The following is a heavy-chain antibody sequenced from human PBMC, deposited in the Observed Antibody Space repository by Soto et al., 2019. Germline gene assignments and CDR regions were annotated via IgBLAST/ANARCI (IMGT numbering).Heavy chain of an antibody. Sequence: GASVKVSCTESGYTFTSYGISWVRQAPRQGLEWMGWISAYNGNTNYAQKLQGRVTMTTDTSTSTAYMELRSLRSDDTAVYYCARGPTLGGYDSSGGMDVWGQGTTVTVSS. CDR2: ISAYNGNT. CDR1: GYTFTSYG. V-gene: IGHV1-18*01. D-gene: IGHD3-3*01. CDR3: ARGPTLGGYDSSGGMDV. J-gene: IGHJ6*02.